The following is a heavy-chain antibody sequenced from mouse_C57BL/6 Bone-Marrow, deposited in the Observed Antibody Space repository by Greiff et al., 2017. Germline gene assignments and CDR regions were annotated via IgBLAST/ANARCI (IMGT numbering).Heavy chain of an antibody. V-gene: IGHV1-56*01. CDR2: IFPGSGST. J-gene: IGHJ3*01. CDR3: ASDDNPSCFAY. D-gene: IGHD1-3*01. CDR1: GYTFTSYW. Sequence: VQLQQSGPELVRPGASVKISCKAPGYTFTSYWMQWVRQRPGQGLEWIGEIFPGSGSTYYNEKFKGKATLTVDTSSSTAYMQLSSLTSEDSAVYFCASDDNPSCFAYWGQGTLVTVSA.